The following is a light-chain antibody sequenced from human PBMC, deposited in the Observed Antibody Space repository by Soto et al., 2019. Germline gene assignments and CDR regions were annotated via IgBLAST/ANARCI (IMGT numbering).Light chain of an antibody. V-gene: IGKV3-20*01. Sequence: DIVLTQSPGTLSLSPGERATLSCRASQSVSSSYLAWYQQKPGQAPRLLIYGASSRATGIPDRFSGSGSGTDFTLTISRLETEDFAVYYCQQYGSSPETFGQGTKVHIK. CDR3: QQYGSSPET. CDR1: QSVSSSY. CDR2: GAS. J-gene: IGKJ1*01.